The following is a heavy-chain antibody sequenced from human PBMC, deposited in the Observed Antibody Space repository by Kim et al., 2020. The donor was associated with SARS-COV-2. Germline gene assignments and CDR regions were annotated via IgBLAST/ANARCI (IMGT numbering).Heavy chain of an antibody. Sequence: GGSLRLSCVASGFTFSNYAMGWVRQAPGGGLEWVSAIGGSGVATHYADSLRGRFTISRDNSKSTLYLQVDSLRAEDTAMYFCVLRFTSDWVYFDYWGQG. CDR2: IGGSGVAT. D-gene: IGHD6-19*01. V-gene: IGHV3-23*01. CDR1: GFTFSNYA. J-gene: IGHJ4*02. CDR3: VLRFTSDWVYFDY.